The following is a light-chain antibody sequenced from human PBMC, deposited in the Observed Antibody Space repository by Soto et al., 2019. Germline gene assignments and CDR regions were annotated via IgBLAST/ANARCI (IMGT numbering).Light chain of an antibody. CDR2: HAS. J-gene: IGKJ2*01. CDR1: QGISSA. V-gene: IGKV1D-13*01. Sequence: AIQLTQSPSSLSASVGDRVTITCRASQGISSALAWYQQKPGRTPKLLISHASSLEGGVPSRFSGSGSGTDFTLTISSLQPEDFATYYCQQFKNFPHTFGQGTKPEIK. CDR3: QQFKNFPHT.